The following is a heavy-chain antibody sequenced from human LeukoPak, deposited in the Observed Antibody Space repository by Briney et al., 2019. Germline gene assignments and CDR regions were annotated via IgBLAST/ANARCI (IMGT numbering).Heavy chain of an antibody. CDR3: ARDLGRGYSYGSYAFDI. CDR2: IYTSGST. V-gene: IGHV4-61*02. CDR1: GGSISSGSYY. J-gene: IGHJ3*02. Sequence: SETLSLTCTVSGGSISSGSYYWSWIRQPAGKGLEWIGRIYTSGSTNYNPSLKSRVTISVDTSKNQFSLKLSSVTAADTAVYYCARDLGRGYSYGSYAFDIWGQGTMVTVSS. D-gene: IGHD5-18*01.